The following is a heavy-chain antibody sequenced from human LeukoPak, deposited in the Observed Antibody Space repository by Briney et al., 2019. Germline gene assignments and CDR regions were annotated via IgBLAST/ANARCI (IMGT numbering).Heavy chain of an antibody. J-gene: IGHJ6*03. CDR2: ISRNDETT. Sequence: PGGSLRLSCAASRFTFSDYAMNWVRQAPGKGLEWVSAISRNDETTYYADSVKGRFTISRDNSKNTLYLQMNSLRAEDTAVYYCARDGQAAFHYYYYMDVWGKGTTVTVSS. CDR3: ARDGQAAFHYYYYMDV. CDR1: RFTFSDYA. D-gene: IGHD2-15*01. V-gene: IGHV3-23*01.